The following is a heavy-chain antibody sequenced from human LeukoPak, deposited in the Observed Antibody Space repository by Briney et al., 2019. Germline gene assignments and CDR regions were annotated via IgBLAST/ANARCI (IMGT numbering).Heavy chain of an antibody. CDR1: GYSISSGYY. V-gene: IGHV4-38-2*02. D-gene: IGHD6-13*01. J-gene: IGHJ5*02. CDR3: ARAYSSSWYWNWFDP. CDR2: IYNSGST. Sequence: SETLSLTCTVSGYSISSGYYWGWIRQPPGRGLEWIGSIYNSGSTYYNPSLKSRVTISVDTSKNQFSLKLSSVTAADTALYYCARAYSSSWYWNWFDPWGQGTLVTVSS.